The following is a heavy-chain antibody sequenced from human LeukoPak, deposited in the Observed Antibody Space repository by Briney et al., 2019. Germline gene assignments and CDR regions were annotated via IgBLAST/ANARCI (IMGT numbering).Heavy chain of an antibody. Sequence: ASVKVSRKASGYTLTEYGLSCVRHAPGQGLEWMGCLRNLIDNTYYAQKSRDRVTMTPETSTSTAYMEMRSVRSDDMPVYNTTRSLGGDACWGQGTLVTVSS. CDR2: LRNLIDNT. D-gene: IGHD3-16*01. CDR3: TRSLGGDAC. V-gene: IGHV1-18*03. CDR1: GYTLTEYG. J-gene: IGHJ4*02.